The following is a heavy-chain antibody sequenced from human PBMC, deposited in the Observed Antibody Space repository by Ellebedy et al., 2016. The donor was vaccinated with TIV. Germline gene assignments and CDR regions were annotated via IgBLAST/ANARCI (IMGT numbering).Heavy chain of an antibody. D-gene: IGHD4-17*01. CDR3: ASRPNGDYHFLDY. Sequence: GESLKISCAASGFIVSSNYMSWVRQAPGKGLEWVSIIYSGGGTYYADSVKGRFTISRDSSKNTLCLQMNSLRVEDTAVYYCASRPNGDYHFLDYWGQGTLVTVSS. CDR2: IYSGGGT. CDR1: GFIVSSNY. J-gene: IGHJ4*02. V-gene: IGHV3-66*01.